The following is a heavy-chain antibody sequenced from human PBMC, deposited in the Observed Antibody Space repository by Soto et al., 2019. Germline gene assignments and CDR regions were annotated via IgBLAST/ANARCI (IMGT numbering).Heavy chain of an antibody. V-gene: IGHV3-30-3*01. CDR2: ISYDGSNK. J-gene: IGHJ5*02. Sequence: GGSLRLSCAASGFTFSSYAMHWVRQAPGKGLEWVAVISYDGSNKYYADSVKGRFTISRDNSKNTLYLQMNSLRAEDTAVYYCARDPQHNWNNTPGWFDPWGQGTLVTVSS. CDR1: GFTFSSYA. D-gene: IGHD1-20*01. CDR3: ARDPQHNWNNTPGWFDP.